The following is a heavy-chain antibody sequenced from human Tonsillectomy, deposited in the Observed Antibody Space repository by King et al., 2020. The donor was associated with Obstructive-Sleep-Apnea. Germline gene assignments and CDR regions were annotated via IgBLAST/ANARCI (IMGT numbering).Heavy chain of an antibody. J-gene: IGHJ6*02. V-gene: IGHV3-30*18. D-gene: IGHD1-26*01. CDR2: ISYDGSNK. Sequence: QVQLVESGGGVVQPGRSLRLSCAASGFTFSSYGMQWVRQAPGKGLEWGAVISYDGSNKYYADSVKGRFTISRDNSKNTLNLQMNTLRVEDKAVYYCAKRTLPWESYGMDVWGQGTTVIVSS. CDR1: GFTFSSYG. CDR3: AKRTLPWESYGMDV.